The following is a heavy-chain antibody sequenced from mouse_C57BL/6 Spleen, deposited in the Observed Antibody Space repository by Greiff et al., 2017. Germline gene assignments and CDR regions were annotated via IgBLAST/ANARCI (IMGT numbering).Heavy chain of an antibody. V-gene: IGHV1-82*01. CDR1: GYAFSSSW. CDR2: IYPGDGDT. CDR3: ARETTVVATPYYFDY. J-gene: IGHJ2*01. D-gene: IGHD1-1*01. Sequence: VQLQQSGPELVKPGASVKISCKASGYAFSSSWMNWVKQRPGKGLEWIGRIYPGDGDTNYNGKFKGKATLTADKSSSTAYMQLSSLTSEDSAVYFCARETTVVATPYYFDYWGQGTTLTVSS.